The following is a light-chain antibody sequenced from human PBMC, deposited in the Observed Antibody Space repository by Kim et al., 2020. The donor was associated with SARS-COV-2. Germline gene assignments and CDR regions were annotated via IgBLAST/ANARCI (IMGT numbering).Light chain of an antibody. J-gene: IGKJ2*01. CDR1: QSVSNN. CDR3: HQYNDWPPGDT. CDR2: GAS. Sequence: PGESATPSCRPSQSVSNNLAWYQHQPGQPPRLLIYGASTRATGVPARFSGSGSGTDFTLTVSSLQSEDFAVYYCHQYNDWPPGDTFGQGTKLEI. V-gene: IGKV3-15*01.